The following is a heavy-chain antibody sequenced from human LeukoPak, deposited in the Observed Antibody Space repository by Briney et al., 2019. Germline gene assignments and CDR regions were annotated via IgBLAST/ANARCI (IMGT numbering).Heavy chain of an antibody. CDR1: GFTFSTYS. Sequence: GESLKISCKGSGFTFSTYSFAWVRQMPGKGLEWMGVIYAGDSSTRYSPSFQGQVTISVDNSISTAYLQWSSLKGSASAIYYCARHSCYDSWGQGTLVTVSS. CDR3: ARHSCYDS. J-gene: IGHJ1*01. V-gene: IGHV5-51*01. D-gene: IGHD3-16*01. CDR2: IYAGDSST.